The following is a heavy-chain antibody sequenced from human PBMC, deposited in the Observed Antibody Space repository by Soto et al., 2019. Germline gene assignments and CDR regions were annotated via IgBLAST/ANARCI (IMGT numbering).Heavy chain of an antibody. D-gene: IGHD1-26*01. V-gene: IGHV4-30-4*01. CDR3: ASIVGATWSQAQLDY. CDR1: GGSISSGDYY. Sequence: SETLSLTCTVSGGSISSGDYYWSWIRQPPGKGLEWIGYIYYSGSTYYNPSLKSRVTISVDTSKNQFSLKLSSVTAADTAVYYCASIVGATWSQAQLDYWGQGTLVTVSS. CDR2: IYYSGST. J-gene: IGHJ4*02.